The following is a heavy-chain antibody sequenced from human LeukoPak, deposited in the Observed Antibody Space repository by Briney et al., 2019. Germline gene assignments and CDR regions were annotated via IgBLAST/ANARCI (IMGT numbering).Heavy chain of an antibody. J-gene: IGHJ6*02. CDR1: GGSISSGSYY. CDR3: ASEAVAGTDKSHYYCGMDV. D-gene: IGHD6-19*01. CDR2: IYTSGST. Sequence: SQTLSLTCTVSGGSISSGSYYWSWIRQPAGKGLEWIGRIYTSGSTNYNPSLKSRVTISVDTSKNQFSLKLSSVTAADTAVYYCASEAVAGTDKSHYYCGMDVWGQGTTVTVSS. V-gene: IGHV4-61*02.